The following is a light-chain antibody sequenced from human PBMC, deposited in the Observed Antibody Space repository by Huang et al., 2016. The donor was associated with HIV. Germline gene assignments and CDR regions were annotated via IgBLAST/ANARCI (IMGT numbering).Light chain of an antibody. CDR2: YAS. J-gene: IGKJ4*01. V-gene: IGKV6-21*01. CDR3: HQSGGLPFT. CDR1: QSIGIS. Sequence: EIVLTQSPDFQSVTPGEKVTITCRASQSIGISLHWYQQKPDQSPELLNKYASQSFSGVPSRFSGSGSGTDFSLTISGLEAEDAATYYCHQSGGLPFTFGGGTKVEI.